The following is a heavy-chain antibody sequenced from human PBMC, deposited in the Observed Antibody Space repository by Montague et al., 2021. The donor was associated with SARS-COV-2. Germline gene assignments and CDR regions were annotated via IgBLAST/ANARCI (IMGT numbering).Heavy chain of an antibody. CDR3: ARRIAVAVYYDY. D-gene: IGHD6-19*01. J-gene: IGHJ4*02. CDR1: DYTFASYG. V-gene: IGHV1-18*01. CDR2: ISPYNANR. Sequence: SVKVSCKASDYTFASYGISWVRQAPGQGLEWMGWISPYNANRNYAQKFQGRVTMTIDTSTSTAYMELRSLRSDDTAVYYCARRIAVAVYYDYWGQGTLVTVSS.